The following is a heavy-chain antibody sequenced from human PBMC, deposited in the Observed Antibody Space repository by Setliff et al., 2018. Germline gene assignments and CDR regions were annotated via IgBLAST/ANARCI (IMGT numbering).Heavy chain of an antibody. V-gene: IGHV5-51*01. CDR2: IYPGDSDT. D-gene: IGHD6-13*01. Sequence: GESLKISCKGSGYSFTSYWIGWVRQMPGKGLEWMGIIYPGDSDTRYSPSFQGQVTISADKSISTAYLQWSSLKASDTAMYYCARRPYSSSFLSPFVGSWFDPWGQGTLVTVSS. CDR3: ARRPYSSSFLSPFVGSWFDP. J-gene: IGHJ5*02. CDR1: GYSFTSYW.